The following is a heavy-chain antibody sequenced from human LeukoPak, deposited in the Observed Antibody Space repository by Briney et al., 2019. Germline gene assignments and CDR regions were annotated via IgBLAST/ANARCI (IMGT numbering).Heavy chain of an antibody. D-gene: IGHD3-22*01. CDR2: IYTSGST. V-gene: IGHV4-4*07. Sequence: SETLSLTCNVSGGSISSYYWSWIRQPAGKGLEWIGRIYTSGSTNYNPSLKSRVTMSVDTSKNQFSLKLSSVTAADTAVYYCAREEVITMIVVDRGGWFDPWGQGTLVTVSS. J-gene: IGHJ5*02. CDR3: AREEVITMIVVDRGGWFDP. CDR1: GGSISSYY.